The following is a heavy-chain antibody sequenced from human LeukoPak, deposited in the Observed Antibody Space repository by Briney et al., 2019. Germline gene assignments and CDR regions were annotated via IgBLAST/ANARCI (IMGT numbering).Heavy chain of an antibody. CDR3: AKEVRSGWYPAFDY. Sequence: GGSLRLSCAASGFTFSSYGMHWVRQAPGKGLEWVAVISYDGSNKYYADSVKGRFTISRDNSKNTLYLQMNSLRAEDTAVYYCAKEVRSGWYPAFDYWGQGTLVTVSS. CDR1: GFTFSSYG. D-gene: IGHD6-19*01. CDR2: ISYDGSNK. V-gene: IGHV3-30*18. J-gene: IGHJ4*02.